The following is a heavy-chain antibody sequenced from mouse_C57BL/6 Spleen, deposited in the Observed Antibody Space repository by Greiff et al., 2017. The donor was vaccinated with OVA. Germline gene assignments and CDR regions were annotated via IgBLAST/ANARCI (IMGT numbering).Heavy chain of an antibody. J-gene: IGHJ3*01. V-gene: IGHV1-26*01. CDR1: GYTFTDYY. CDR2: INPNNGGT. Sequence: EVQLQQSGPELVKPGASVKISCKASGYTFTDYYMNWVKQSHGKSLEWIGDINPNNGGTSYNQKFKGKATLTVDKSSSTAYMELRSLTSEDSAVYYCASGGYDYDEAWFAYWGQGTLVTVSA. D-gene: IGHD2-4*01. CDR3: ASGGYDYDEAWFAY.